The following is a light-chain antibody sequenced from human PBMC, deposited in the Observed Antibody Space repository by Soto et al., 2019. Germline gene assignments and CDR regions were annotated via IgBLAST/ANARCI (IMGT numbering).Light chain of an antibody. CDR1: SSDVGGYNY. V-gene: IGLV2-14*03. CDR2: DVS. CDR3: TSYTSSCLHV. J-gene: IGLJ1*01. Sequence: QSALTQPASVSGSPGQSITISCTGTSSDVGGYNYVSWYQQHPGKAPKLMIYDVSNRPSGVSNRFSGSKSGNAASLTISGLQAEHEAESSCTSYTSSCLHVFGTGTKVTVL.